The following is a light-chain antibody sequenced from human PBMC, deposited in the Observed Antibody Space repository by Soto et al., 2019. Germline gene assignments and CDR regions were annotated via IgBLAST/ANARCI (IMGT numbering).Light chain of an antibody. V-gene: IGLV2-14*01. CDR2: EVN. Sequence: QSVLPQPASLSGSPGQSITISCTGTSSDIGAYDYVSWFRQHPGKAPKLMISEVNNRPSGVSNRFSGSKSGNTAYLTISGLQVEDEAEYFCFSFTTTGHHVFGSGKKVTV. CDR3: FSFTTTGHHV. J-gene: IGLJ1*01. CDR1: SSDIGAYDY.